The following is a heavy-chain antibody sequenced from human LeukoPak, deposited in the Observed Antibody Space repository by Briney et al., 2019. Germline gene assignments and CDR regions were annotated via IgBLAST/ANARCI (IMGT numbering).Heavy chain of an antibody. V-gene: IGHV4-30-4*01. CDR2: IYYSGST. CDR3: ARERGGYSYGSRPFDY. D-gene: IGHD5-18*01. Sequence: SQTLSLTCTVSGGSISSGDYYWSWIRQPPGKGLEWIGYIYYSGSTYYNPSLKSRVTISVDTSKNQFSLKLSSVTAADTAVYYCARERGGYSYGSRPFDYWGQGTLVTASS. CDR1: GGSISSGDYY. J-gene: IGHJ4*02.